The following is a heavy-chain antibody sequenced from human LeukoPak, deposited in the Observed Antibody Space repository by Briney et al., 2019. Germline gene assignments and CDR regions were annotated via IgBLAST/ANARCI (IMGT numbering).Heavy chain of an antibody. V-gene: IGHV4-34*01. CDR3: ASRSGSYYRADY. J-gene: IGHJ4*02. CDR2: INHSGST. Sequence: SETLSLTCAVYGGSFSGYYWSWIRQPPGKGLEWIGEINHSGSTSYNPSLKSRVTISVDTSKNQFSLRLTSVTAADTAVYYCASRSGSYYRADYWGQGTLVTVSS. D-gene: IGHD1-26*01. CDR1: GGSFSGYY.